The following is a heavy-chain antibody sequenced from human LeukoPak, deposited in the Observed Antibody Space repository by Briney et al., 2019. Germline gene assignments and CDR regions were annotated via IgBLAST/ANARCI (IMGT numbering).Heavy chain of an antibody. J-gene: IGHJ4*02. CDR1: GYTFTGYY. CDR2: INPNSGGT. CDR3: ASAYCGGDCYQSWTFDY. D-gene: IGHD2-21*02. Sequence: ASVKVSCKASGYTFTGYYMHWVRQAPGQGLEWMGWINPNSGGTNYAQKFQGWVTMTRDTSISTAYMELSRLRSDDTAVYYCASAYCGGDCYQSWTFDYWGQGTLVTVSS. V-gene: IGHV1-2*04.